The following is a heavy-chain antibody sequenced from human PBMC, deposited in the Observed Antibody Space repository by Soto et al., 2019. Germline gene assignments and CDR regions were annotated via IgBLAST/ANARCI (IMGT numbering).Heavy chain of an antibody. CDR3: ARVPTGKYGVWNY. J-gene: IGHJ4*02. CDR2: INPGGSIT. Sequence: EEQLVESGGGLVQPGGSLRLSCAASGFTFSSYWMHWDRQAPGKGLVWVSRINPGGSITAYADSVKGRFTISRDNAKNTLYLQMNSLRGDDTAVYYCARVPTGKYGVWNYWGQGTLVTVSS. D-gene: IGHD2-8*01. V-gene: IGHV3-74*01. CDR1: GFTFSSYW.